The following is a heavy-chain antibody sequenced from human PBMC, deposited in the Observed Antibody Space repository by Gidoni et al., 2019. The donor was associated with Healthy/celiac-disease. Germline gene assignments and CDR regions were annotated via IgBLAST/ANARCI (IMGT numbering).Heavy chain of an antibody. CDR3: AREFITDTTGDAFDI. CDR1: GFTSSSYA. CDR2: ISYDGSNK. J-gene: IGHJ3*02. Sequence: QVQLVESGGGVVQPGRSLRLSCAAPGFTSSSYAMHWVRQAPGKGLEWVAVISYDGSNKYYADSVKGRFTISRDNSKNTLYLQMNSLRAEDTAVYYCAREFITDTTGDAFDIWGQGTMVTVSS. D-gene: IGHD4-4*01. V-gene: IGHV3-30-3*01.